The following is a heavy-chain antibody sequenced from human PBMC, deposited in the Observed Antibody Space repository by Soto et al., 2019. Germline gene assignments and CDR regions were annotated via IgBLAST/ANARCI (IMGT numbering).Heavy chain of an antibody. D-gene: IGHD3-10*01. V-gene: IGHV1-69*13. CDR2: IIPIFGTA. Sequence: GASVKVSCKASGGTFSSYAISWVRQAPGQGLEWMGGIIPIFGTANYAQKFQGRVTITADESTSTAYMELSSLRSEDTAVYYCAGGMGYGSGSYYTSPFDYWAREPWSPSPQ. CDR1: GGTFSSYA. J-gene: IGHJ4*02. CDR3: AGGMGYGSGSYYTSPFDY.